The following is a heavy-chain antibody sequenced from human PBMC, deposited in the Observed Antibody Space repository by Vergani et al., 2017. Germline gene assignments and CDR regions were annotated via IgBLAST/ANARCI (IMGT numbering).Heavy chain of an antibody. Sequence: QVQLVQSGAEVKKPGSSVKVSCKASGYTFTSYGISWVRQAPGQGLEWMGGIIPIFGTANYAQKFQGRVTITADESTSTAYMELSSLRAEDTAVYYCAIYGSGSYYETFIDYWGQGTLVTVSS. J-gene: IGHJ4*02. CDR1: GYTFTSYG. D-gene: IGHD3-10*01. CDR3: AIYGSGSYYETFIDY. CDR2: IIPIFGTA. V-gene: IGHV1-69*01.